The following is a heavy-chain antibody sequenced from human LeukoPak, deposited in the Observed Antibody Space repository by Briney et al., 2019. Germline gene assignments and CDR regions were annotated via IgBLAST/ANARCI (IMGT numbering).Heavy chain of an antibody. J-gene: IGHJ5*02. V-gene: IGHV4-39*07. CDR2: IYTSGST. CDR3: ARGARSSWYWFDP. Sequence: SETLSLTCTVSGGSTSSSDYYWGWIRQSPGKGLEWIGSIYTSGSTNYNPSLKSRVTMSVDTSKNQFSLKLSSVTAADTAVYYCARGARSSWYWFDPWGQGTLVTVSS. D-gene: IGHD6-13*01. CDR1: GGSTSSSDYY.